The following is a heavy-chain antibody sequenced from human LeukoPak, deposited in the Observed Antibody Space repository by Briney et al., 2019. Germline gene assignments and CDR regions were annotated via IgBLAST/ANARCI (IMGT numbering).Heavy chain of an antibody. D-gene: IGHD2-15*01. CDR2: IYHSGST. CDR3: DVYCSGGSCSNPYYFDY. V-gene: IGHV4-4*02. J-gene: IGHJ4*02. Sequence: MSSETLSLTCAVSGGSISSSNWWSWVRQPPGKGLEWIGEIYHSGSTNYNPSLKSRVTISVDKAKNQFSLKLSSVTAAAAAVYYCDVYCSGGSCSNPYYFDYWGQGTLVTVSS. CDR1: GGSISSSNW.